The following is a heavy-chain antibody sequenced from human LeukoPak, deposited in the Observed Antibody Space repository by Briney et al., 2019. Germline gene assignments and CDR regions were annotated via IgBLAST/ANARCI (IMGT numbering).Heavy chain of an antibody. J-gene: IGHJ5*02. D-gene: IGHD6-13*01. CDR3: ARDLIAAAGFYWFDP. CDR1: GFTFSSYS. Sequence: PGGSLRLSCAASGFTFSSYSMNWVRQAPGKGLEWVSSISSSSSYIYYADSVKGRFTISRDNAKTWLYLQMNSLSAEDTAVYYCARDLIAAAGFYWFDPWGQGTLVTVSS. V-gene: IGHV3-21*01. CDR2: ISSSSSYI.